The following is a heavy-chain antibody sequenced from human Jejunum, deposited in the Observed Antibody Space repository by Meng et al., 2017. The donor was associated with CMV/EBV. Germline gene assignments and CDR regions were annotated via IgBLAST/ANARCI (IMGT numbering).Heavy chain of an antibody. CDR2: IYYTGTT. CDR3: ARGAGWYAF. CDR1: GGSISSSY. Sequence: ADLQESGPGLVKPSETLSLTCTGSGGSISSSYWSWIRQPPGKGLEWIGYIYYTGTTNYNPSLKSRVTISLDTSKNQFSLKLTSMTAADTAVYYCARGAGWYAFWGQGTLVTVSS. J-gene: IGHJ5*01. V-gene: IGHV4-59*01.